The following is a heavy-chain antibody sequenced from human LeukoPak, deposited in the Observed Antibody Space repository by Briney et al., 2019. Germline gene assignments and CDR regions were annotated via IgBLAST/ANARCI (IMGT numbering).Heavy chain of an antibody. V-gene: IGHV3-30*02. D-gene: IGHD2-15*01. CDR3: ARDTGCSGGICYSFYDC. Sequence: GGSLRLSCAASGFTFSSYGMHWVRQAPGKGLEWVAFIRYDGSNKYYADSVKGRFTISRDNAKNSLYLQMDSLRAEDTAVYYCARDTGCSGGICYSFYDCWGQGTLVTVSS. J-gene: IGHJ4*02. CDR1: GFTFSSYG. CDR2: IRYDGSNK.